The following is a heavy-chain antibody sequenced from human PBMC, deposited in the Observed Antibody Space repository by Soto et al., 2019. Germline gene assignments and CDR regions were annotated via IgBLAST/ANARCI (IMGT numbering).Heavy chain of an antibody. CDR1: GGSISSGGYY. V-gene: IGHV4-31*03. CDR3: ARDIAAAGTLGSYNWFDP. Sequence: SETLSLTGTVSGGSISSGGYYWSWIRQHPGKGLEWIGYIYYSGSTYYNPSLKSRVTISVDTSKNQFSLKLSSVTAADTAVYYCARDIAAAGTLGSYNWFDPWGQGTLVTVSS. CDR2: IYYSGST. D-gene: IGHD6-13*01. J-gene: IGHJ5*02.